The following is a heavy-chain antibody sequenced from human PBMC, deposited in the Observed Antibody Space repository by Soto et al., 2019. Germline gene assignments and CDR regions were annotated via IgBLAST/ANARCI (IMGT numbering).Heavy chain of an antibody. J-gene: IGHJ4*02. CDR3: TSPAKVGDTVFLNEL. Sequence: GRPLRLSCASSGFTLSNAWMSWVRQATGKGMEWVGRIKSKTDGGTTDYAAAVEGRFTISREDSKNTVYLQMDSLKTEDTALYYCTSPAKVGDTVFLNELWGQGTLVTVSS. CDR1: GFTLSNAW. D-gene: IGHD2-8*01. V-gene: IGHV3-15*01. CDR2: IKSKTDGGTT.